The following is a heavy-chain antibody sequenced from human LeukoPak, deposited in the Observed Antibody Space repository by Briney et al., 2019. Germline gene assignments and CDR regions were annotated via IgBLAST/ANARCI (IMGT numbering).Heavy chain of an antibody. CDR3: ARDPVLRFQVFGSHNWIDP. V-gene: IGHV1-18*01. CDR2: ISGYNGNT. Sequence: GASVKVSCKXSGYTFTSYGISWVRQAPGQGLEWMGWISGYNGNTRYAQKFQGRVTMTTDTSTSTAYMELRSLRSDDTAMYYCARDPVLRFQVFGSHNWIDPWGQGTLVTVSS. J-gene: IGHJ5*02. D-gene: IGHD3-3*01. CDR1: GYTFTSYG.